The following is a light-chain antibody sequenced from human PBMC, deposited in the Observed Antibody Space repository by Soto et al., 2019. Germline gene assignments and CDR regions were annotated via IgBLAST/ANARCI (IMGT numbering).Light chain of an antibody. Sequence: VLTQSSATLSSSPGEIATLSCGSSQSVKTFLVWYQQRPGQAPRLLIHDASHRAAGIPARFSGSGFGTDFALTIRSLEPEDAAVYYCQQSSNWPPINFGQGSRREIK. J-gene: IGKJ5*01. CDR1: QSVKTF. V-gene: IGKV3-11*01. CDR2: DAS. CDR3: QQSSNWPPIN.